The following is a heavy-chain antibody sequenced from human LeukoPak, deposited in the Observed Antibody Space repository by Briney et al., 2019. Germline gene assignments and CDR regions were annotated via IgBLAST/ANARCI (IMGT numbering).Heavy chain of an antibody. V-gene: IGHV3-23*01. CDR3: AKTITPGAFDI. D-gene: IGHD3-3*01. CDR2: ISGSGGST. Sequence: GGSLRLSCAASGFTFSSYAMNWVRPAPGKGLEGVSAISGSGGSTYYADSVKGRFTISRDNSKNTLYLQMNSLRAEDTAVYYCAKTITPGAFDIWGQGTMVTVSS. CDR1: GFTFSSYA. J-gene: IGHJ3*02.